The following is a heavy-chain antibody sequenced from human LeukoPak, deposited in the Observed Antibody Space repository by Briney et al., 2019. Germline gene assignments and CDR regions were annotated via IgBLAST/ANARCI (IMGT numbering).Heavy chain of an antibody. Sequence: ASVKVSCKASGYTFTGYYMHWVRQAPGQGLEWMGWINPNSGGTNYAQKSQGRVTMTRDTSISTAYMELSRLRSDDTAVYYCARTTYYCDSSGYYLDAFDIWGQGTMVTVSS. CDR2: INPNSGGT. V-gene: IGHV1-2*02. CDR3: ARTTYYCDSSGYYLDAFDI. CDR1: GYTFTGYY. D-gene: IGHD3-22*01. J-gene: IGHJ3*02.